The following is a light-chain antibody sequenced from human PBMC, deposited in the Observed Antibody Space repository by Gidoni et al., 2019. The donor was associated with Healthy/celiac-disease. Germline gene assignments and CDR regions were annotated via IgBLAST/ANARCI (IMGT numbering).Light chain of an antibody. CDR2: GAS. Sequence: EIVMTQSPATLSVSPGERATLSCRASQSVSSNLAWYQQKPGQAPRLLIYGASTRATGIPAMFSGSGSVTEFTLTISSLQSEDFAVYYCQQYNNWPRTFXXXTKVEIK. CDR3: QQYNNWPRT. V-gene: IGKV3-15*01. CDR1: QSVSSN. J-gene: IGKJ1*01.